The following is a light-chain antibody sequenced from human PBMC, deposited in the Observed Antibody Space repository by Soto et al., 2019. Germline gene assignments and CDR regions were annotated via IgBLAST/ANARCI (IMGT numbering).Light chain of an antibody. CDR2: GAS. J-gene: IGKJ3*01. V-gene: IGKV3-20*01. CDR1: QSVSSN. CDR3: QQYGSSHST. Sequence: EIVMTQSPATLSVSPGERATLSCRASQSVSSNLAWYQQKPGQAPRLLIYGASSRATGIPDRFSGSGSGTDFTLTISRLEPEDFAVYYCQQYGSSHSTFGPGTKVDIK.